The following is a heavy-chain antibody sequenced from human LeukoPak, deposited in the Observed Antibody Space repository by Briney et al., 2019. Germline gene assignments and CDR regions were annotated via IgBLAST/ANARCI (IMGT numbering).Heavy chain of an antibody. V-gene: IGHV3-7*04. CDR3: ARDWGGWYAGPYYFDY. CDR1: GFTFSSYW. CDR2: IKQDGSEK. D-gene: IGHD6-19*01. Sequence: PGGSLRLSCAASGFTFSSYWMSWVRQAPGKGLEWVANIKQDGSEKYYVDSVKGRFTISRDNAKNSLYLQMNGLRAEDTAVYYCARDWGGWYAGPYYFDYWGQGTLVTVSS. J-gene: IGHJ4*02.